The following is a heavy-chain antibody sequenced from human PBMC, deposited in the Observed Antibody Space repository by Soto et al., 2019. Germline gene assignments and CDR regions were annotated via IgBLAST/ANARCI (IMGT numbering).Heavy chain of an antibody. D-gene: IGHD3-16*01. CDR1: DGSISSGGYF. J-gene: IGHJ6*02. CDR2: IYYSGST. V-gene: IGHV4-39*01. CDR3: ARHPYDYVWGSHLLYGMDV. Sequence: PSYTISISRTVSDGSISSGGYFWGWIRQPPGKGLEWIGSIYYSGSTYYNPSLKSRVTISVDTSKNRFSLKLSSVTAADTAVYYCARHPYDYVWGSHLLYGMDVWGQGTTVTVS.